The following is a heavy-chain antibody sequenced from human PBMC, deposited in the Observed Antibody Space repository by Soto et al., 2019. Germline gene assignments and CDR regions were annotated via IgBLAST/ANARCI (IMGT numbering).Heavy chain of an antibody. V-gene: IGHV3-7*01. CDR2: IHGDGGKI. J-gene: IGHJ4*02. Sequence: LRLSCAASGFMFSAYWMSWVRQAPGKGLEWVANIHGDGGKIYYVDSVKGRFTISRDNAKRSLYLQMNSLRAEDTAVYYCARDFYGGYTYGPGDYWGQGALVTVSA. D-gene: IGHD5-18*01. CDR3: ARDFYGGYTYGPGDY. CDR1: GFMFSAYW.